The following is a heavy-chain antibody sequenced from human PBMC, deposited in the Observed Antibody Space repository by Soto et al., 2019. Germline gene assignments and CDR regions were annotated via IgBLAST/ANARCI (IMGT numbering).Heavy chain of an antibody. Sequence: GASVKVSCKASGYTFTSYDINWVRQATGQGLEWMGWMNPNSGNTGYAQKFQGRVTMTRNTSISTAYTELSSLRSEDTAVYYCARGSEDIVVVPAAMWYYYMDVWGKGTTVTVSS. V-gene: IGHV1-8*01. CDR3: ARGSEDIVVVPAAMWYYYMDV. CDR2: MNPNSGNT. CDR1: GYTFTSYD. J-gene: IGHJ6*03. D-gene: IGHD2-2*01.